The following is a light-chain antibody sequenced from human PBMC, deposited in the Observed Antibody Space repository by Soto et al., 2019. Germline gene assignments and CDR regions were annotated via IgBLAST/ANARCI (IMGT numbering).Light chain of an antibody. CDR3: SAWDDSLKVVL. CDR1: SSNVGSYT. Sequence: QSVLTQPPSASGTPGQRVTISCSGSSSNVGSYTVNWYQQLPGRAPKLLIYHNNQRPSGVPDRFSDSKSGTAASLAISGLQSEDEADYYCSAWDDSLKVVLFGGGTKLTVL. V-gene: IGLV1-44*01. CDR2: HNN. J-gene: IGLJ2*01.